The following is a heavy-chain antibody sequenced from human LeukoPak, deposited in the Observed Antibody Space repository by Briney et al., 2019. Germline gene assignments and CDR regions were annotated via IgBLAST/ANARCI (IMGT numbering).Heavy chain of an antibody. V-gene: IGHV3-7*01. D-gene: IGHD3-22*01. CDR1: GFTFSSYW. Sequence: GGSLRLSCAACGFTFSSYWMSWVRQAPGKGLEWVANIKQDGSEKYYVDSVKGRFTISRDNAKNSLYLQMNSLRAEDTAVYYCARAGGRSKAPREYDSSGYPPYFQHWGQGTLVTVSS. J-gene: IGHJ1*01. CDR2: IKQDGSEK. CDR3: ARAGGRSKAPREYDSSGYPPYFQH.